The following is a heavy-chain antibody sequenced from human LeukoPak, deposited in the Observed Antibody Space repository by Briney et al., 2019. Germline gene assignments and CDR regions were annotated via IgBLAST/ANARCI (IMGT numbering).Heavy chain of an antibody. Sequence: GGSLRLSCAASGFTFSPYWMNWFRQAPGKGLEWVALIKEDGSEELYDGSVEGRLTISRASGKTSLYLQMNSLRAEDAAVYYCAGGAGWLSDYWGQGTLVTVSS. CDR3: AGGAGWLSDY. V-gene: IGHV3-7*03. CDR2: IKEDGSEE. CDR1: GFTFSPYW. D-gene: IGHD2-15*01. J-gene: IGHJ4*02.